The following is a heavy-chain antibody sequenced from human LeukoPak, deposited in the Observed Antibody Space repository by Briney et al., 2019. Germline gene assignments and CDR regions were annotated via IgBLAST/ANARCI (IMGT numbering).Heavy chain of an antibody. CDR3: ARGYCSSTSCYNWDDAFDI. D-gene: IGHD2-2*02. Sequence: SSVKVSCKASGGTFSSYTISWVRQAPGQGLEWMGRIIPILGIANYAQKFQGRVTITAGKSTSTAYMELSSLRSEDTAVYYCARGYCSSTSCYNWDDAFDIWGQGTIVTVSS. V-gene: IGHV1-69*02. CDR1: GGTFSSYT. J-gene: IGHJ3*02. CDR2: IIPILGIA.